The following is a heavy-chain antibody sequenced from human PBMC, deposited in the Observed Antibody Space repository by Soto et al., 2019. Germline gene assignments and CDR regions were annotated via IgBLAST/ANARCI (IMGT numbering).Heavy chain of an antibody. CDR1: GFTFRSFV. V-gene: IGHV3-30*19. Sequence: QVQLVESGGGVVQPGTSLRLSCVGSGFTFRSFVIHWVRQAPGKGLEWVALTSYDGSNKYYDDSVKCRFTISRDNSRNTVDLQMDSLRLEDTAFYYCARWGTTGGLDVWGQGTLVSVSS. J-gene: IGHJ4*02. D-gene: IGHD3-16*01. CDR2: TSYDGSNK. CDR3: ARWGTTGGLDV.